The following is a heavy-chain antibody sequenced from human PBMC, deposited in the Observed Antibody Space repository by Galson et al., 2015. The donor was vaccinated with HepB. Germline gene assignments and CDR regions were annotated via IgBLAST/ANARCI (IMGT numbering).Heavy chain of an antibody. J-gene: IGHJ3*02. CDR2: ISDSGATT. CDR1: GFTVSSYA. Sequence: SLRLSCAAPGFTVSSYALNWVRQAPGKGLEWVSRISDSGATTHYADSVKGRFTISRDNSMNTLYRQMNSLRAGDSALYYCAKSPIRSLSEFDIWGQGTMVIVSS. CDR3: AKSPIRSLSEFDI. V-gene: IGHV3-23*01.